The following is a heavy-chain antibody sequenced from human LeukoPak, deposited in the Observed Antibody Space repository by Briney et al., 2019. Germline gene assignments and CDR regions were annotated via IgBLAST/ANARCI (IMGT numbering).Heavy chain of an antibody. D-gene: IGHD5-12*01. J-gene: IGHJ4*02. V-gene: IGHV1-2*04. CDR3: ATVGGGYDPGYFDN. CDR2: INPNSGGT. CDR1: GYTFTGYY. Sequence: EASVKVSCKASGYTFTGYYMHWVRQAPGQGLEWMGWINPNSGGTNYAQKFQGWVTMTRDTSISTAYMELSRLRSDDTAVYYCATVGGGYDPGYFDNWGQGTLVTVSS.